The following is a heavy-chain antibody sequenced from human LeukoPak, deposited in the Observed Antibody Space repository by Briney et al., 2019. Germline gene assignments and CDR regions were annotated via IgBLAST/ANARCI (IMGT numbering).Heavy chain of an antibody. J-gene: IGHJ6*02. Sequence: ASVKVSCKVSGYTLTELSMHWVRQAPGKGLEWMGGSDPEDGETIYAQKFQGRVTMTEDTSTDTAYMELSSLRSEDTAVYYCAVLATTLYYYGMDVWGQGTTVTVSS. V-gene: IGHV1-24*01. CDR2: SDPEDGET. CDR3: AVLATTLYYYGMDV. D-gene: IGHD4-17*01. CDR1: GYTLTELS.